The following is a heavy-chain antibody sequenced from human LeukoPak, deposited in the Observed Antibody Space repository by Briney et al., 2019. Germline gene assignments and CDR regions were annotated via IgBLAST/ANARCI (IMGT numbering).Heavy chain of an antibody. CDR2: ISGSGGST. J-gene: IGHJ4*02. D-gene: IGHD2-15*01. V-gene: IGHV3-23*01. CDR3: AKYVVVVAATHYFDY. CDR1: GFTFSSYA. Sequence: GGSLRLSCAASGFTFSSYAMSWVRQAPGKGLEWVSAISGSGGSTYYADSVKGRFTISRDDSKNTLYLQMNSLRAEDTAVYYCAKYVVVVAATHYFDYWGQGTLVTVSS.